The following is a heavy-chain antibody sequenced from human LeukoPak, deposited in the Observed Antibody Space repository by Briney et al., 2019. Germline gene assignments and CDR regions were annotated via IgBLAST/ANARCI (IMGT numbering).Heavy chain of an antibody. J-gene: IGHJ6*03. D-gene: IGHD6-13*01. V-gene: IGHV3-30*02. CDR3: AKAGYSSSWYGNYYYYMDV. CDR2: IRYDGSNK. Sequence: GGSLRLSCAASGFTFSSYGMHWVRQAPGKGLEWVAFIRYDGSNKYYADSVKGRFTISRDNSKNTLYLQMNSLRAEDTAVYYCAKAGYSSSWYGNYYYYMDVRGKGTTVTISS. CDR1: GFTFSSYG.